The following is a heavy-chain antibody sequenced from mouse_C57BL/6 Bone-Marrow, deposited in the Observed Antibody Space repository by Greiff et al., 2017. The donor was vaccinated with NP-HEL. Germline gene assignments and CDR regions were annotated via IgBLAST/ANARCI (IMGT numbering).Heavy chain of an antibody. CDR3: AREGGLRLYFDY. CDR1: GYTFTSYW. V-gene: IGHV1-69*01. D-gene: IGHD2-4*01. J-gene: IGHJ2*01. Sequence: QVQLQQPGAELVMPGASVKLSCKASGYTFTSYWMHWVKQRPGQGLEWIGEIDPSDSYTNYNQKFKGKSTLTVDKSSSTAYMQLSSLTSEDSAVYYCAREGGLRLYFDYWGQGTTRTVSS. CDR2: IDPSDSYT.